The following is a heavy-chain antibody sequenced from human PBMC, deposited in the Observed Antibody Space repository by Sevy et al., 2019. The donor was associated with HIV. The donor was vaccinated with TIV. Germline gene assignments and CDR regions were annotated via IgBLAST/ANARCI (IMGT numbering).Heavy chain of an antibody. CDR3: ARDRGVGTSSYGMDV. Sequence: GGSLRLSCAASGFTFSSYGLSSYSMNWVRQAPGKGLEWVSSISSSSSYIFYADSVKGRFTISRDNAKISVYLQMNSLRAEDTAVYYCARDRGVGTSSYGMDVWGQGTTVTVSS. V-gene: IGHV3-21*01. CDR1: GFTFSSYGLSSYS. D-gene: IGHD1-26*01. J-gene: IGHJ6*02. CDR2: ISSSSSYI.